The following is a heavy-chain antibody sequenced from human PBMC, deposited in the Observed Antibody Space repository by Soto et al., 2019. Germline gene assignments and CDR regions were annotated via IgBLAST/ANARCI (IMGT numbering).Heavy chain of an antibody. Sequence: SETLSLTCTVSGGSISSGDYYWSWIRQPPGKGLERIGYVSYSGSTYYNPSLKSRVTISVDTSKNQFSLMLSSVTAADTAVYYCARSWDSSGYYYVGYLGQGTLGTASS. D-gene: IGHD3-22*01. CDR3: ARSWDSSGYYYVGY. J-gene: IGHJ4*02. CDR1: GGSISSGDYY. V-gene: IGHV4-30-4*01. CDR2: VSYSGST.